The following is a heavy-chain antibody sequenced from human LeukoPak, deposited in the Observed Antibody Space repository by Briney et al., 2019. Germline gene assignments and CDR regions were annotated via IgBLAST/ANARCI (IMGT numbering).Heavy chain of an antibody. Sequence: SGTLSLTCAVSGGSISSSNWWSWVRQPPGKGLEWIGEIYHSGSTNYNPSLKSRVTISVDKSKNQFSLKLSSVTAADTAVYYCANTGRGDYYGMDVWGQGTTVTVSS. CDR3: ANTGRGDYYGMDV. CDR2: IYHSGST. J-gene: IGHJ6*02. CDR1: GGSISSSNW. D-gene: IGHD5-18*01. V-gene: IGHV4-4*02.